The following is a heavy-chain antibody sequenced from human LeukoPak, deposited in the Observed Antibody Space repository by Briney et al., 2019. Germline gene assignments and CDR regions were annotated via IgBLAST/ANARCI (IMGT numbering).Heavy chain of an antibody. CDR3: AREENSSGYTAAFDY. CDR1: GGSISSGGYY. Sequence: ESSETLSLTCTVSGGSISSGGYYWSWIRQPPGKGLEWIGYIYHSGSTYYNPSLKSRVTISVDRSKNQFSLKLSSVTAADTAVYYCAREENSSGYTAAFDYWGQGTLVTVSS. J-gene: IGHJ4*02. D-gene: IGHD3-22*01. CDR2: IYHSGST. V-gene: IGHV4-30-2*01.